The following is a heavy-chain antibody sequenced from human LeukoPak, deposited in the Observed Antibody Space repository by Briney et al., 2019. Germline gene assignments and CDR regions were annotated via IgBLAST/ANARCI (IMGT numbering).Heavy chain of an antibody. V-gene: IGHV3-9*01. CDR1: GFTFDDYA. Sequence: PGGSLRLSCAASGFTFDDYAMHWVRQAPGKGLEWVSGISWNSGSIGYADSVKGRFTISRDNAKNSPYLQMNSLRAEDTALYYCARDQKAVAGRGFDYWGQGTLVTVSS. J-gene: IGHJ4*02. CDR2: ISWNSGSI. D-gene: IGHD6-19*01. CDR3: ARDQKAVAGRGFDY.